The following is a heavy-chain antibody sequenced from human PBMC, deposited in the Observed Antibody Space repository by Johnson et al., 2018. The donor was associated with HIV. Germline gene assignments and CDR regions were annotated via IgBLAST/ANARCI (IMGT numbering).Heavy chain of an antibody. CDR2: ISWNSGSI. CDR1: GFTFDDYD. V-gene: IGHV3-9*01. D-gene: IGHD1-26*01. CDR3: AKDLEVGGSYDAFDI. Sequence: VQLVESGGGLVQPGRSLRLSCAASGFTFDDYDMHWVRQAPGKGLEWVSGISWNSGSIGYADSVKGRFTISRDNAKNSLYLQMNSLRAEDTALYYCAKDLEVGGSYDAFDIWGQGTMVTVSS. J-gene: IGHJ3*02.